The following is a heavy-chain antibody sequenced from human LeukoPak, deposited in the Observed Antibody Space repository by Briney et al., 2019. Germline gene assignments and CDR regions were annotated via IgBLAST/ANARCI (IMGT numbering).Heavy chain of an antibody. CDR1: GFTFSSYA. D-gene: IGHD5-18*01. CDR3: AKDWDTAMVTPTSFDY. V-gene: IGHV3-23*01. CDR2: ISGSGGST. Sequence: GGSQRLSCAASGFTFSSYAMSWVRQAPGKGLEWVSAISGSGGSTYYADSVKGRFTISRDNSKNTLYLQMNSLRAEDTAVYYCAKDWDTAMVTPTSFDYWGQGTLVTVSS. J-gene: IGHJ4*02.